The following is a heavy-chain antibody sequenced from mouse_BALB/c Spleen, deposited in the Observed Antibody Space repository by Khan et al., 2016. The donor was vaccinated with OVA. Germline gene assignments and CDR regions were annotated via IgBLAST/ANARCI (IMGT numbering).Heavy chain of an antibody. CDR2: INPSTGYT. J-gene: IGHJ2*01. D-gene: IGHD1-1*01. V-gene: IGHV1-7*01. CDR3: ARRGLRWDFDY. CDR1: GYTFINYW. Sequence: QVQLKQSGAELAKPGASVKMSCKTSGYTFINYWMNWVKQRPGQGLEWIGYINPSTGYTEDNQKFKDKATLTADKSSSTAYMQLSSLKSEDSAVYYCARRGLRWDFDYWGQGTTLTVSS.